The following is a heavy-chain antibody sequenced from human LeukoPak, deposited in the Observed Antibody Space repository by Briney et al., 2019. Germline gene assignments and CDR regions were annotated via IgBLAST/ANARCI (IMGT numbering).Heavy chain of an antibody. CDR1: GYTFTGYY. V-gene: IGHV1-2*02. J-gene: IGHJ4*02. Sequence: ASVKVSCKASGYTFTGYYMHWVRQAPGQGLEWMGWINPNSGGTNYAQKFQGRVTMTRDTSISTAYMELSRLRSDDTAVYYCARLSSRSLKTYCSSTSCPNFDYWGQGTLVTVSS. CDR2: INPNSGGT. D-gene: IGHD2-2*01. CDR3: ARLSSRSLKTYCSSTSCPNFDY.